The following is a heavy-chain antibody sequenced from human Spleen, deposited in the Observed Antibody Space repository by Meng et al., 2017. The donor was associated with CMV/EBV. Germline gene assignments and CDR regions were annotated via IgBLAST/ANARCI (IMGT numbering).Heavy chain of an antibody. CDR3: ARLPRTGTTVAIDY. CDR2: ISSSSSYI. CDR1: GFTFSSYS. V-gene: IGHV3-21*01. Sequence: GGSLRLSCAASGFTFSSYSMNWVRQAPGKGLEWVSSISSSSSYIYYADSVKGRFTISRDNAKNSLYLQMNSLRAEDTAVYYCARLPRTGTTVAIDYWGQGTLVTVSS. D-gene: IGHD1-7*01. J-gene: IGHJ4*02.